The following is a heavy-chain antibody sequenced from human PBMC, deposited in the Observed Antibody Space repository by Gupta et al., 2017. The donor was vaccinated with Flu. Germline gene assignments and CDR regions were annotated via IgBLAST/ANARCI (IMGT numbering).Heavy chain of an antibody. J-gene: IGHJ4*02. V-gene: IGHV4-61*01. CDR3: ARGWGSGWVDY. D-gene: IGHD6-19*01. CDR2: IYNSGTA. CDR1: GNFY. Sequence: GNFYWSWIRQPPGKGLEWIGYIYNSGTAKYNPSLQSRVTISIDTSKNQFSLDLTSVTAADTAVYYCARGWGSGWVDYWGQGTLVTVSP.